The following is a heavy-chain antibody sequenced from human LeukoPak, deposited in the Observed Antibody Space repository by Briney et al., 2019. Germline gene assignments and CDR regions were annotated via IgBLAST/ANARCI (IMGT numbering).Heavy chain of an antibody. CDR2: IWYDGSNK. V-gene: IGHV3-33*06. CDR3: AKEGRGLYSGLD. D-gene: IGHD6-13*01. CDR1: GFTFSSYG. J-gene: IGHJ4*02. Sequence: PGGSLRLSCAASGFTFSSYGMHWVRQAPGKGLEWVAVIWYDGSNKYYADSVKGRFTISRDNSRNTLYLQMNSLRAEDTAVYYCAKEGRGLYSGLDWGQGTLVTVSS.